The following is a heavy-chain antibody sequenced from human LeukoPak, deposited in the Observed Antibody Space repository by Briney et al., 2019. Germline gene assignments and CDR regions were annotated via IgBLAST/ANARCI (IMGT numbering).Heavy chain of an antibody. D-gene: IGHD2-15*01. V-gene: IGHV3-21*01. CDR1: GFTFSSYT. CDR3: ARDTPVANAFDI. J-gene: IGHJ3*02. CDR2: ISSSSSYI. Sequence: GGSLRLSCAASGFTFSSYTMNWVRQAPGKGLEWVSSISSSSSYIYYADSVKGQFTISRDNGKNSLYLQMNSLRAEDTAVYYCARDTPVANAFDIWGPGTMVTVSS.